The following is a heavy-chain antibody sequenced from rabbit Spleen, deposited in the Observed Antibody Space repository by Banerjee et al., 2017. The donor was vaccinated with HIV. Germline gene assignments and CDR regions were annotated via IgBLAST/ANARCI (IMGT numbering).Heavy chain of an antibody. Sequence: QLVESGGGLVQPGGSLKLSCKASGFDFSTYSMSWVRQAPGKGLEWIGYIVPIFGVTYYANWVNGRFTISSHNAQNTLYLQLNSLTAADTATYFCARPDSGLWNHFKLWGPGTLVTVS. CDR2: IVPIFGVT. CDR3: ARPDSGLWNHFKL. J-gene: IGHJ4*01. CDR1: GFDFSTYS. V-gene: IGHV1S7*01. D-gene: IGHD1-1*01.